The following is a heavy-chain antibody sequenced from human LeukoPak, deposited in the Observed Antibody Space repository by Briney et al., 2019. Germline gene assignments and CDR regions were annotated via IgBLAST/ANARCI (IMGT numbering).Heavy chain of an antibody. CDR3: ARVGYSGYEDY. Sequence: GGSLRLPCAASGFTFSSYWMSWVRQAPGKGLEWVANIKQDGSEKYYVDSVKGRFTISRDNAKNSLYLQMNSLRAEDTAVYYCARVGYSGYEDYWGQGTLVTVSS. D-gene: IGHD5-12*01. CDR2: IKQDGSEK. CDR1: GFTFSSYW. J-gene: IGHJ4*02. V-gene: IGHV3-7*01.